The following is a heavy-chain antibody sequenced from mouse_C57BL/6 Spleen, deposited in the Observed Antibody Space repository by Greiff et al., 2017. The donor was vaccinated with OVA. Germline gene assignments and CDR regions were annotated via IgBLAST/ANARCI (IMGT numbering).Heavy chain of an antibody. Sequence: DVKLVESGGGLVKPGGSLKLSCAASGFTFSDYGMHWVRQAPEKGLEWVAYISSGSSTLYYADTVKGRFTISRDNAKNTLFLQMNSLRSEDTAMYYCARRDYDVDYYAMAYWGQGTSVTVSS. CDR3: ARRDYDVDYYAMAY. CDR2: ISSGSSTL. CDR1: GFTFSDYG. D-gene: IGHD2-4*01. V-gene: IGHV5-17*01. J-gene: IGHJ4*01.